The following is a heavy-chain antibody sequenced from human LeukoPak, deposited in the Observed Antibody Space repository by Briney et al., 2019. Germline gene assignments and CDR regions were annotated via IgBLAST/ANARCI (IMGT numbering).Heavy chain of an antibody. D-gene: IGHD4-17*01. CDR1: GGSFSGYY. V-gene: IGHV4-34*01. J-gene: IGHJ6*02. CDR3: ARVTAVTGEMDV. Sequence: SETLSLTCAVYGGSFSGYYWSWIRQPPGKGLEWIGEINHSGSTNYNPSLKSRVTISVDTSKNQFSLKLSSVTAADTAVYYCARVTAVTGEMDVWGQGTTVTVSS. CDR2: INHSGST.